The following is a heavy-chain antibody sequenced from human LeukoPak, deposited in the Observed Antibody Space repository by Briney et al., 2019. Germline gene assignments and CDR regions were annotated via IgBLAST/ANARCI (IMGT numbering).Heavy chain of an antibody. J-gene: IGHJ6*02. CDR3: ARDRGARDYGMDV. Sequence: GGSLRLSCEASGFTFSDYYMSWIRQAPGKGLEWVSYISSSSSYTNYADSVKGRFTISRDNAKNSLYLQMNSLRAEDTAVYYCARDRGARDYGMDVWGQGTTVTVS. V-gene: IGHV3-11*05. CDR2: ISSSSSYT. CDR1: GFTFSDYY.